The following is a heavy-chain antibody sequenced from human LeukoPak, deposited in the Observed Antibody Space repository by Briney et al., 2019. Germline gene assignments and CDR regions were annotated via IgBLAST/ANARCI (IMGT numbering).Heavy chain of an antibody. CDR3: AKKYGGNPGHASDI. CDR2: IRGSGGST. V-gene: IGHV3-23*01. D-gene: IGHD4-23*01. Sequence: GGSLRLSRAASGFTFSNYAMTWVRQAPGKGLEWFSGIRGSGGSTYYADSVKGRFTISRDNSKNTLYLQMNSLRAEDTAVYYCAKKYGGNPGHASDIWGQGTMVTVSS. J-gene: IGHJ3*02. CDR1: GFTFSNYA.